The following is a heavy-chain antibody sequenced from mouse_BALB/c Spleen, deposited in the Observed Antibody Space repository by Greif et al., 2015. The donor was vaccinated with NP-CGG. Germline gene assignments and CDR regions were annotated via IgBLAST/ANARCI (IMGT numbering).Heavy chain of an antibody. Sequence: VQLQQSGAELARPGASVKLSCKASGYTFTDYYINWVKQRTGQGLEWIGEIYPGSGNTYYNEKFKGKATLTADKSSSTAYMQLSSLTSEDSAVYFCARYYRYPFDYWGQGTTLTVSS. CDR1: GYTFTDYY. CDR2: IYPGSGNT. CDR3: ARYYRYPFDY. J-gene: IGHJ2*01. D-gene: IGHD2-14*01. V-gene: IGHV1-77*01.